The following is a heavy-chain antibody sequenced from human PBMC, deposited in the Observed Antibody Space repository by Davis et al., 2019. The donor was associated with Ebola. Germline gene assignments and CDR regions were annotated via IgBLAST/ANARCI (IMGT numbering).Heavy chain of an antibody. CDR2: ISSSSSYI. V-gene: IGHV3-21*04. CDR3: ERYCHYPDCSYFDC. D-gene: IGHD3-16*01. Sequence: PGGSLRLSCAASGFTFSRYSMNWVRQAPGKGLEWVSSISSSSSYIYYADSVKGRFTISRNNAKNSLYLQMNSLRAEDTATYYCERYCHYPDCSYFDCWGQGTMVAVSS. CDR1: GFTFSRYS. J-gene: IGHJ4*02.